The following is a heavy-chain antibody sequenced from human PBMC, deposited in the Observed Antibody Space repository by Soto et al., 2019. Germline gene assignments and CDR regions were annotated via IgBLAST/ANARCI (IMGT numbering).Heavy chain of an antibody. CDR2: ISSNGGST. V-gene: IGHV3-64*01. CDR3: ARMASSGYSFDY. Sequence: EVQLVESGGGLVQPGGSLRLCCAASGFTFSSYAMHWVREAPGKGLEYVSAISSNGGSTYYANSVKGRFTISRDNSKNTLYLQMGSLRAEDMAVYYCARMASSGYSFDYWGQGTLVTVSS. J-gene: IGHJ4*02. CDR1: GFTFSSYA. D-gene: IGHD3-22*01.